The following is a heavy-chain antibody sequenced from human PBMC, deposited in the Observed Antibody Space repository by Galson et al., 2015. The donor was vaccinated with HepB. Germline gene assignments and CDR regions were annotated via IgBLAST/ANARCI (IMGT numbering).Heavy chain of an antibody. Sequence: SLRLSCAASGFTFSSYSMNWVRQAPGKGLEWVSYISSSSSTIYYADSVKGRFTISRDNAKNSLYLQMNSLRAEDTAVYYCARDWRTRYRVHDSSGVGAFDIWGQGTMVTVSS. CDR3: ARDWRTRYRVHDSSGVGAFDI. CDR1: GFTFSSYS. D-gene: IGHD3-22*01. CDR2: ISSSSSTI. J-gene: IGHJ3*02. V-gene: IGHV3-48*04.